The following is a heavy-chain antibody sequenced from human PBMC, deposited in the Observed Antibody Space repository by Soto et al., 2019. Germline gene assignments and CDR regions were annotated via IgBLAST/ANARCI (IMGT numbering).Heavy chain of an antibody. J-gene: IGHJ6*02. Sequence: EVQLVESGGGLVQPGGSLRLSCAASGFTFSSYSMNWVRQAPGKGLEWVSYISSSSSTIYYADSVKGRFTISRDNAKNSLYLQMNSPRDEDTAVYYCARDLWIQLNYYYGMDVWGQGTTVTVSS. D-gene: IGHD5-18*01. CDR2: ISSSSSTI. CDR3: ARDLWIQLNYYYGMDV. V-gene: IGHV3-48*02. CDR1: GFTFSSYS.